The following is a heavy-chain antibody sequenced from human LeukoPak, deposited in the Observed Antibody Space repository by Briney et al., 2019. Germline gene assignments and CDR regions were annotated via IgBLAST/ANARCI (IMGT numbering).Heavy chain of an antibody. CDR2: ISGSGGSA. CDR3: AKSGSTSWYLDY. Sequence: GGSLRLSCGASGFSFSNYAMNWVRQAPGKGLEWVSTISGSGGSAYYADSVKGRFTISRDNSKNTLYLQMSSLRAEDAAVYYCAKSGSTSWYLDYWGQGTLVTVSS. CDR1: GFSFSNYA. J-gene: IGHJ4*02. D-gene: IGHD6-13*01. V-gene: IGHV3-23*01.